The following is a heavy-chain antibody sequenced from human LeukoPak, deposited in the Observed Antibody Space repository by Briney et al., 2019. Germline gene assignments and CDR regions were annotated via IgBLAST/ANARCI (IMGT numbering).Heavy chain of an antibody. Sequence: GGSLRLSCAASGFTFSSYAMHWVRQAPGEGLEWAAVISYDGSSKYYADSVKGRFTISRDNSKNTLYLQMNSLRAEDTAVYYCARGLIWGSYRLYYFDYWGQGTLVTVSS. CDR1: GFTFSSYA. V-gene: IGHV3-30-3*01. D-gene: IGHD3-16*02. CDR3: ARGLIWGSYRLYYFDY. J-gene: IGHJ4*02. CDR2: ISYDGSSK.